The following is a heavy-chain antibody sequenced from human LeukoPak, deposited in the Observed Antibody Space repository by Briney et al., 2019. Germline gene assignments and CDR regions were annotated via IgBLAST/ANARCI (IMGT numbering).Heavy chain of an antibody. J-gene: IGHJ5*02. CDR1: GFSLSSSGVS. CDR2: IYWNADK. V-gene: IGHV2-5*01. Sequence: SGPTLVKPTQTLTLTCTFSGFSLSSSGVSVGWIRQPPGKALEWLALIYWNADKRYSSPLKSRLTITKDTSKNQVVLTMTNMDPVDTATYYCARLIRFAESYNWFDPWGQGTLVTVSS. CDR3: ARLIRFAESYNWFDP. D-gene: IGHD3-10*01.